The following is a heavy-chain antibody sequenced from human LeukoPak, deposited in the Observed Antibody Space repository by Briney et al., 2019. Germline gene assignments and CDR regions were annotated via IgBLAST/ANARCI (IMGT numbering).Heavy chain of an antibody. D-gene: IGHD3-3*01. CDR1: GYTLTELS. V-gene: IGHV1-69*13. Sequence: SVKVSCKVSGYTLTELSMHWVRQAPGQGLEWMGGIIPIFGTANYAQKFQGRVTITADESTSTAYMELSSLRSEDTAVYYCARAQYYDFWSGYYESLDYYGMDVWGQGTKVTVSS. CDR3: ARAQYYDFWSGYYESLDYYGMDV. CDR2: IIPIFGTA. J-gene: IGHJ6*02.